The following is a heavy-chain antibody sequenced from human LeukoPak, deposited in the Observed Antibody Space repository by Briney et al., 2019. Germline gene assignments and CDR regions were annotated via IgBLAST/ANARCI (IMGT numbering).Heavy chain of an antibody. CDR3: AKDASYYDFWSGYSQSSFDY. V-gene: IGHV3-23*01. Sequence: GGPLRPSCAASGFTFSSYDMSWVRQAPGRGLEWVSTISGGGDTTYYADSVKGRFTISRDNSKNTLYLQMNSLRAEDTAVYYCAKDASYYDFWSGYSQSSFDYWGQGTLVTASS. D-gene: IGHD3-3*01. CDR2: ISGGGDTT. J-gene: IGHJ4*02. CDR1: GFTFSSYD.